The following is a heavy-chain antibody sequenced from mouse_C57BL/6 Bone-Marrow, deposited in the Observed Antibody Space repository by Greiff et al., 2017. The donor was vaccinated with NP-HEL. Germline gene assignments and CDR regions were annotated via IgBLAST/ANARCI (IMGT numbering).Heavy chain of an antibody. D-gene: IGHD2-5*01. CDR2: IDPETGGT. CDR3: TRNYSNSFAY. J-gene: IGHJ3*01. CDR1: GYTFTDYE. Sequence: VQLQQSGAELVRPGASVTLSCKASGYTFTDYEMHWVKQTPVHGLEWIGAIDPETGGTAYNQKFKGKAILTADKYSSTAYMELRSLTSEDSAVYYCTRNYSNSFAYWGQRTLVTVSA. V-gene: IGHV1-15*01.